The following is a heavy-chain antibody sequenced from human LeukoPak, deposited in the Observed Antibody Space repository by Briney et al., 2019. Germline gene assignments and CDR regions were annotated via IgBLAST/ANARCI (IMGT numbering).Heavy chain of an antibody. D-gene: IGHD6-19*01. Sequence: SETLSLTCTVSGGSISSYYWSWIRQPPGKGLEWIGYIYYSGSTNYNPSLKSRVTISVDTSKNRFSLKLSSVTAADTAVYYCASRGDSGWYLDYWGQGTLVTVSS. J-gene: IGHJ4*02. V-gene: IGHV4-59*01. CDR2: IYYSGST. CDR1: GGSISSYY. CDR3: ASRGDSGWYLDY.